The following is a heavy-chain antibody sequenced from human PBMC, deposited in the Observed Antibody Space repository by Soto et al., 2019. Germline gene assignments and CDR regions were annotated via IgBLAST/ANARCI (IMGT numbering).Heavy chain of an antibody. V-gene: IGHV6-1*01. D-gene: IGHD6-19*01. CDR1: GHSVSRHTSP. J-gene: IGHJ4*02. Sequence: PSQTLSLPFAISGHSVSRHTSPWNSIPSSPSRGLEWLGRTYYRSNWRHDYAVSVRSRITVNPDTSKNHFSLQLNSVTPDATAVYYCARGVAGSGFDLWGQGTLVTVSS. CDR3: ARGVAGSGFDL. CDR2: TYYRSNWRH.